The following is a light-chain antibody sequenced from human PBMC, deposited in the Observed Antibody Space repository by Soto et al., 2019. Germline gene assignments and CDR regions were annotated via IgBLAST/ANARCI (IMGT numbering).Light chain of an antibody. CDR3: QPYNNWPLT. CDR2: GAS. J-gene: IGKJ4*01. CDR1: QSVSSD. V-gene: IGKV3-15*01. Sequence: EIVMTQSPATLSVSPWERATLSCRASQSVSSDLAWYQQKAGQAPRLLIYGASTRATGIPTRFSGSRSGAEFTLTINSLQSEDFAVYYCQPYNNWPLTFGGGTKVDIK.